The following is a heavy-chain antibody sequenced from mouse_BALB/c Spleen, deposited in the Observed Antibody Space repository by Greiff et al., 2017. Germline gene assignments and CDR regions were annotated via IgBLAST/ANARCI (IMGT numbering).Heavy chain of an antibody. V-gene: IGHV1-5*01. CDR3: TRYYDYDSAMDY. CDR2: IYPGNSDT. D-gene: IGHD2-4*01. J-gene: IGHJ4*01. Sequence: VQLQQSGTVLARPGASVKMSCKASGYSFTSYWMHWVKQRPGQGLEWIGAIYPGNSDTSYNQKFKGKAKLTAVTSASTAYMELSSLTNEDSAVYYCTRYYDYDSAMDYWGQGTSVTVSS. CDR1: GYSFTSYW.